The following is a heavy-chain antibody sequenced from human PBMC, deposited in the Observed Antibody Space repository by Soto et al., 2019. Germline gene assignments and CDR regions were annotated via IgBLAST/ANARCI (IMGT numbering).Heavy chain of an antibody. CDR1: GFTFSSYA. CDR3: AKDNCSGGSCYVGWFDP. D-gene: IGHD2-15*01. V-gene: IGHV3-23*01. J-gene: IGHJ5*02. CDR2: ISGSGGST. Sequence: GGSLRLSCAASGFTFSSYAMSWVRQAPGKGLEWVSAISGSGGSTYYADSVKGRFTISRDNSKNTLYLQMNSLRAEDTAVYYCAKDNCSGGSCYVGWFDPWGQGTLVTVSS.